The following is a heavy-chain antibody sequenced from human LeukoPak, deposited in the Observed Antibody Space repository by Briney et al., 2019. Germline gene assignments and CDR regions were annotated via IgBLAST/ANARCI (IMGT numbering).Heavy chain of an antibody. V-gene: IGHV3-20*04. CDR1: GFTFSTFA. CDR3: AQWSRYFDY. CDR2: INWNGGST. D-gene: IGHD1-26*01. J-gene: IGHJ4*02. Sequence: GGSLRLSCAASGFTFSTFAMIWVRQAPGKGLEWVSGINWNGGSTGYADSVKGRFTISRDNSKNTLYLQMNSLRAEDTALYFCAQWSRYFDYWGQGTLVTVSS.